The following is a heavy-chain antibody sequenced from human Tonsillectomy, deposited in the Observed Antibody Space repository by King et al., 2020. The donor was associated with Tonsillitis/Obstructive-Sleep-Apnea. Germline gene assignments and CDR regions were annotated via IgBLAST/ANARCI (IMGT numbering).Heavy chain of an antibody. V-gene: IGHV3-23*04. CDR2: ISGSGGST. CDR1: GFTFSSYA. J-gene: IGHJ4*02. Sequence: VQLVESGGGLVQPGGSLRLSCAASGFTFSSYAMSWVRQAPGKGLEWVSAISGSGGSTYYADSVKGRFTISRDNSKNTLYLQMNSLRAEDTAVYYCATXSRXXGSXYXTYFXYWGQXTLVTV. D-gene: IGHD1-26*01. CDR3: ATXSRXXGSXYXTYFXY.